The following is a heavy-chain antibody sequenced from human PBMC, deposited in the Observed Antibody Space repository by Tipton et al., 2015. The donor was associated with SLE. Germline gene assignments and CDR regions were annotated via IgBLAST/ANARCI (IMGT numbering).Heavy chain of an antibody. V-gene: IGHV4-31*03. CDR1: GGSISSGGYY. CDR2: SYYSGST. J-gene: IGHJ4*02. D-gene: IGHD3-10*01. CDR3: AMGGGSVSDD. Sequence: LRLSCTVSGGSISSGGYYWSWIRQHPGKGLEWIGYSYYSGSTYYNPSLTSRVTISVDTSKNQFSLKLSSVTAADTAVYYCAMGGGSVSDDWGQGTLVTVSS.